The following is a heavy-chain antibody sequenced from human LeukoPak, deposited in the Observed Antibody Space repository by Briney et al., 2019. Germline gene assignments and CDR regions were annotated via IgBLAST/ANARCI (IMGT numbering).Heavy chain of an antibody. V-gene: IGHV4-38-2*02. CDR2: IFHSENI. Sequence: SETLSLTCTVFGYTIANGYYWGWIRQPPGKGLEWIGSIFHSENIYSNPSLKSRVTISVDTSKNQFSLQLSSVTAADTAVYYCARDRSGYHGSGRTNDYGMDVWGQGTTVNVFS. CDR1: GYTIANGYY. CDR3: ARDRSGYHGSGRTNDYGMDV. D-gene: IGHD3-10*01. J-gene: IGHJ6*02.